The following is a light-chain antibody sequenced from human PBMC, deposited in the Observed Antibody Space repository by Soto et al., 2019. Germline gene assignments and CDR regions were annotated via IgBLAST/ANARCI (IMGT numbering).Light chain of an antibody. CDR2: TNH. Sequence: QSVLTQPPSASGTPGQRVAISCSGSSSNIGSNSVNWYQKLPGTAPKLLIYTNHQRPSGVPDRISGSKSGASASLAISGLQSEDEADYFCAAWDDSLNGYVFGTGTKVTVL. CDR1: SSNIGSNS. CDR3: AAWDDSLNGYV. V-gene: IGLV1-44*01. J-gene: IGLJ1*01.